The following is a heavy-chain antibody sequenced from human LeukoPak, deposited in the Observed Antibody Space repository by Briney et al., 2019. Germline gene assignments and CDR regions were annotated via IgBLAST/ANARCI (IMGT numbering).Heavy chain of an antibody. J-gene: IGHJ5*02. CDR2: IWYDGSNK. D-gene: IGHD3-10*01. V-gene: IGHV3-33*01. CDR3: ARAMVRGVPGGGFDP. CDR1: GFTFSSYG. Sequence: PGRSPRLSCAASGFTFSSYGMHWVRQAPGKGLEWVAVIWYDGSNKYYADSVKGRFTISRDDSKNTLYLQMNSLRAEDTAVYYCARAMVRGVPGGGFDPWGQGTLVTVS.